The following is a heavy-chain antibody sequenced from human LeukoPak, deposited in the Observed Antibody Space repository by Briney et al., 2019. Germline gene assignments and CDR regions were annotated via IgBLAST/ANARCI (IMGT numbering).Heavy chain of an antibody. CDR2: IYYSGST. CDR1: GGSISSSTYY. J-gene: IGHJ4*02. V-gene: IGHV4-39*07. Sequence: SETLSLTCTVSGGSISSSTYYWGWIRQPPGKGLEWIGSIYYSGSTYYNPSLKSRVTISVDTSKNQFSLKLSSVTAADTAVYYCARDPNKSLWGYFDHLGQGTPVNGSS. CDR3: ARDPNKSLWGYFDH. D-gene: IGHD2-21*01.